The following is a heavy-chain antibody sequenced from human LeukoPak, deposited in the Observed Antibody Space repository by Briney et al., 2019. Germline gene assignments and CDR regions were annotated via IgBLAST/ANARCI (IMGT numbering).Heavy chain of an antibody. V-gene: IGHV4-4*02. Sequence: KSSETLSLTCGVSGDSISSHDWWSWVRQPPGKGLEWIGEIHHSGSTNYNPSLKSRVTISVDKSKNQFSLKLSSLTAADTAIYHCARNDYYCIDVWGKGTTVTVSS. CDR2: IHHSGST. CDR1: GDSISSHDW. J-gene: IGHJ6*03. CDR3: ARNDYYCIDV.